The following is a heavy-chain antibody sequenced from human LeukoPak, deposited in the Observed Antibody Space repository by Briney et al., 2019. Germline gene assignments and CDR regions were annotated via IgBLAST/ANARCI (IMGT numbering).Heavy chain of an antibody. CDR3: ARDGGRWYYGSGSYYRNWFDP. J-gene: IGHJ5*02. V-gene: IGHV1-2*02. Sequence: ASVKVSCKASGYTFTGYYMHWVRQAPGQGLEWMGWINPNSGGTNYAQKFQGRVTMTRDTSISTAYMELSRLRSDDTAVYYCARDGGRWYYGSGSYYRNWFDPWGQGTLVTVSS. CDR2: INPNSGGT. CDR1: GYTFTGYY. D-gene: IGHD3-10*01.